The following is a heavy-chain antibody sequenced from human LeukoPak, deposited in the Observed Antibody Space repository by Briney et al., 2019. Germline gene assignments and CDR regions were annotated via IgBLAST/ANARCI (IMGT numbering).Heavy chain of an antibody. CDR3: ARQRGVYYYDSSGYPRSSRNWFDP. D-gene: IGHD3-22*01. V-gene: IGHV3-74*01. CDR2: INSDGSST. J-gene: IGHJ5*02. Sequence: GGSLRLSCAASGFTFSSYWMHWVRQAPGKGLVWVSRINSDGSSTSYADSVKGRFTISRDNAKNTLYLQMNSLRAEDTAVYYCARQRGVYYYDSSGYPRSSRNWFDPWGQGTLVTVSS. CDR1: GFTFSSYW.